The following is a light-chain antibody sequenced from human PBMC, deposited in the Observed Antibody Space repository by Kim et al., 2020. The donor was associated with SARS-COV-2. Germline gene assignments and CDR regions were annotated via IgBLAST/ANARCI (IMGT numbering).Light chain of an antibody. CDR2: DAS. V-gene: IGKV3-11*01. Sequence: EIVLTQSPVTLSLSPGERATLSCRASQSVGRYLAWYQQKPGQAPRLLIYDASNRATGIPARFSGSGSGTDFTLTISSLEPEDFAVYYCQQRSNWPRSITFGQGTRLEIK. CDR3: QQRSNWPRSIT. CDR1: QSVGRY. J-gene: IGKJ5*01.